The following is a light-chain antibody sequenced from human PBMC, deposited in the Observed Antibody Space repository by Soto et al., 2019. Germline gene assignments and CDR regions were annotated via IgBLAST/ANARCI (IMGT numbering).Light chain of an antibody. Sequence: ICMTQSPATLSVAPGERVTFSCRASQGVSRKLAWYQHKPGQAPRLLISGASTGATGIPARFSGSGSGTEFTLTISSLQSEDCAIYCCQQYHTWRSTFGGGTKVDIK. CDR3: QQYHTWRST. J-gene: IGKJ4*01. CDR1: QGVSRK. V-gene: IGKV3-15*01. CDR2: GAS.